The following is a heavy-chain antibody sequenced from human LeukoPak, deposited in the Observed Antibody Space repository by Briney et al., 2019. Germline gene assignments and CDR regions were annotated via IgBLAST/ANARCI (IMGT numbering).Heavy chain of an antibody. V-gene: IGHV3-74*01. Sequence: GGSLRLSCAASGFTLSDSWMHWVRQAPGKGLVRVSRINSDGTTTTYADSVKGRFTVSRDNAKDTVFLQMNSLRVDDTAVYYCARGHTSGPRSTFDVWGQGTMVTVSS. CDR2: INSDGTTT. J-gene: IGHJ3*01. CDR3: ARGHTSGPRSTFDV. D-gene: IGHD6-19*01. CDR1: GFTLSDSW.